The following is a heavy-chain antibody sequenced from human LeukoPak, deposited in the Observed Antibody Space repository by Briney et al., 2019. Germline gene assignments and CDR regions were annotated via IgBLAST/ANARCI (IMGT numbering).Heavy chain of an antibody. CDR2: INNIGST. D-gene: IGHD3-10*01. CDR3: AREFRELLWFGELFYGMDV. CDR1: GGSFSGYY. J-gene: IGHJ6*02. Sequence: SETLSLTCAVYGGSFSGYYWTGTRKPPGRGLEWMGKINNIGSTNYNPSLKSRVTISVDTSKNQFSLKLSSVTAADTAVYYCAREFRELLWFGELFYGMDVWGQGTTVTVSS. V-gene: IGHV4-34*01.